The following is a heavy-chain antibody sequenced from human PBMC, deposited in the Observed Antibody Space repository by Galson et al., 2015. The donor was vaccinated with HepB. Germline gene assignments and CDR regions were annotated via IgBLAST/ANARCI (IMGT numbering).Heavy chain of an antibody. J-gene: IGHJ4*03. D-gene: IGHD3-3*01. CDR2: INSDGSTT. CDR1: GFTFSTYW. CDR3: GRRITLFGVGPFDY. V-gene: IGHV3-74*01. Sequence: SLRLSCAASGFTFSTYWMNWVRQGPGKGLVWVSRINSDGSTTTYADSVKGRFTISRDNAKNMLYLQMNSLRAEDTAVYYCGRRITLFGVGPFDYWGQGTTVTVSS.